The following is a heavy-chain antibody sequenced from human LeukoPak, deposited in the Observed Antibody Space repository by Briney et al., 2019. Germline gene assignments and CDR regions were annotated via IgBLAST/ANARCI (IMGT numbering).Heavy chain of an antibody. CDR3: ARDRIPLDFWSGYYTD. V-gene: IGHV3-21*01. J-gene: IGHJ4*02. CDR2: ISSSSSYI. D-gene: IGHD3-3*01. Sequence: PGGSLRLSCAASGFTFSSYSMNWVRQAPGKGLEWVSSISSSSSYIYYADSVKGRFTTSRDNAKNSLYLQMNSLRAEDTAVYYCARDRIPLDFWSGYYTDWGQGTLVTVSS. CDR1: GFTFSSYS.